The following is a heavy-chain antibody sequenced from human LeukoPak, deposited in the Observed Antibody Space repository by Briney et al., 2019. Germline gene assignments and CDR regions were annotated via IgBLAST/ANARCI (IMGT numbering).Heavy chain of an antibody. Sequence: SVKVSCKASGGTSSSYTISWVRQAPGQGLEWMGRIIPILAIANYAQKFQGRVTITADKSTSTAYMELSSLRSEDTAVYYCARGYCSGGSCYSLDYWGQGTLVTVSS. J-gene: IGHJ4*02. CDR3: ARGYCSGGSCYSLDY. CDR2: IIPILAIA. CDR1: GGTSSSYT. D-gene: IGHD2-15*01. V-gene: IGHV1-69*02.